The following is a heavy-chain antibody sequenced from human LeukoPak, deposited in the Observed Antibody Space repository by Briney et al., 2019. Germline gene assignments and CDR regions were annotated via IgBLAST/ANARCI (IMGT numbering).Heavy chain of an antibody. CDR2: IYYSGST. V-gene: IGHV4-59*11. CDR3: ARVGEGYDSSGYYRAKWFDP. J-gene: IGHJ5*02. CDR1: GGSISSHY. D-gene: IGHD3-22*01. Sequence: SETLSLTCTVSGGSISSHYWSWIRQPPGKGLKWIGYIYYSGSTNYNPSLKSRVTISVDTSKNQFSLKLSSVTAADTAVYYCARVGEGYDSSGYYRAKWFDPWGQGTLVTVSS.